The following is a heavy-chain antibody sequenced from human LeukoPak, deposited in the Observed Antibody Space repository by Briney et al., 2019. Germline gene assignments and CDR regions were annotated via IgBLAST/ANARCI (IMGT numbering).Heavy chain of an antibody. CDR1: GFTFSKYW. D-gene: IGHD3-10*01. Sequence: AGGSLRLSCAASGFTFSKYWMSWVRQAPGKGLEWVANIKQDGSEKYYVDSVKGRFTTSRDNAKNSLYLQMNSLRAEDTAVYYCARDKEEMVRAPYAFGIWGQGTMVTVSS. V-gene: IGHV3-7*01. CDR3: ARDKEEMVRAPYAFGI. CDR2: IKQDGSEK. J-gene: IGHJ3*02.